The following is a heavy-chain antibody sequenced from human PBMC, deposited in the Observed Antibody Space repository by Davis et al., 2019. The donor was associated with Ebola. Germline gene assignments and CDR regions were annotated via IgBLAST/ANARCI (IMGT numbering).Heavy chain of an antibody. CDR3: ARDDGQLGFDY. D-gene: IGHD6-6*01. Sequence: ASVKVSCKASGYTFTGYYMHWVRQAPGQGLEWMGWIKPNSGGTNYAQKFQGWVTMNRDTSISTAYMELSRLRSDDTAVYYCARDDGQLGFDYGGQGTLVTVSS. J-gene: IGHJ4*02. CDR1: GYTFTGYY. CDR2: IKPNSGGT. V-gene: IGHV1-2*04.